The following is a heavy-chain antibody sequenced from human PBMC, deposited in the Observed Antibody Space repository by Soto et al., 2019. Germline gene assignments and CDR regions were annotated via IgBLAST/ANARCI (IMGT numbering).Heavy chain of an antibody. CDR3: ARSVGDNYYYYGMDV. D-gene: IGHD2-21*01. Sequence: ASVKVSCKASGYTFTSYGISWVRQAPGQGLEWMGWISAYNGNTNYAQKLQGRVTMTTDTSTSTAYMELRSLRSDDTAVYYCARSVGDNYYYYGMDVWGQGTTVTVSS. CDR1: GYTFTSYG. V-gene: IGHV1-18*01. J-gene: IGHJ6*02. CDR2: ISAYNGNT.